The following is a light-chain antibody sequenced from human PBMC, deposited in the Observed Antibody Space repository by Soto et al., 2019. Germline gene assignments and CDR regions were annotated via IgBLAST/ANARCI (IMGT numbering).Light chain of an antibody. J-gene: IGLJ1*01. CDR2: EVS. V-gene: IGLV2-14*03. CDR3: TSFAPGRIYV. CDR1: SSDIGAYDY. Sequence: QSVLTQPASVSASPGQSITISCSGTSSDIGAYDYVFWYQQHPGSDQQLIIYEVSHRFSGLSYRFSGSKSGNTASLTISGLQAEDEGDYYCTSFAPGRIYVFGSGTKVTVL.